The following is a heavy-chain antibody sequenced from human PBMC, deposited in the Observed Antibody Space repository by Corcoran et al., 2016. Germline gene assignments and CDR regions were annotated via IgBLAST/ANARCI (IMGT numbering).Heavy chain of an antibody. CDR3: ARGGYYDSSGYYYSDGGMDV. J-gene: IGHJ6*02. CDR2: IIPIFGTA. V-gene: IGHV1-69*01. D-gene: IGHD3-22*01. CDR1: GGTFSSYA. Sequence: QVQLVQSGAEVKKPGSSVKVSCKASGGTFSSYAISWVRQAPGQGLEWMGGIIPIFGTANYAQQFQGRVTITADESTSTAYMELSSLRSEDTAVYYCARGGYYDSSGYYYSDGGMDVWGQGTTVTVSS.